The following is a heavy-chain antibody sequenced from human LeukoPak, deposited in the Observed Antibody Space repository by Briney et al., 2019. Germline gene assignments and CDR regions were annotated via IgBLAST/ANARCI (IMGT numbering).Heavy chain of an antibody. J-gene: IGHJ6*03. D-gene: IGHD3-3*01. V-gene: IGHV3-30*03. CDR2: ISKDGINK. CDR1: GFTSSNIA. Sequence: GGPLRLSCAAPGFTSSNIATTWARQAQGKGLEGVAVISKDGINKYYADSVKGRFTISRDSSKNTLHLQMNSLRAEDTAVYYCARVRSYDFWSGYSLYYYYYYYMDVWGKGTTVTVSS. CDR3: ARVRSYDFWSGYSLYYYYYYYMDV.